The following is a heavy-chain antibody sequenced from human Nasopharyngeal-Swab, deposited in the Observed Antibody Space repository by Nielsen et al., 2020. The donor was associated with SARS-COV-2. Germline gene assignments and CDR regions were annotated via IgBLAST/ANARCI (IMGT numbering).Heavy chain of an antibody. D-gene: IGHD6-13*01. CDR1: GFTFSDYY. J-gene: IGHJ4*02. CDR3: ARDGSSSYDY. V-gene: IGHV3-11*04. CDR2: ISSSGSTI. Sequence: GESLKISCAASGFTFSDYYMSWIRQAPGKGLEWVSYISSSGSTIYYADSAKGRFTISRDNSKNTLYLQMNSLRAEDTAVYYCARDGSSSYDYWGQGTLVTVSS.